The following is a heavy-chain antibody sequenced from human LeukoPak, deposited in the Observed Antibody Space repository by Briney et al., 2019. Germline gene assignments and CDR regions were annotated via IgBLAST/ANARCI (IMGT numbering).Heavy chain of an antibody. CDR3: ARGVRGVVDY. J-gene: IGHJ4*02. CDR2: IYYSEST. V-gene: IGHV4-59*12. CDR1: GGSISSYY. Sequence: PSETLSLTCTVSGGSISSYYWSWIRQPPGKGLEWIGYIYYSESTNYNPSLKSRVTISVDTSKNQFSLKLSSVTAADTAVYYCARGVRGVVDYWGQGTLVTVSS. D-gene: IGHD3-10*01.